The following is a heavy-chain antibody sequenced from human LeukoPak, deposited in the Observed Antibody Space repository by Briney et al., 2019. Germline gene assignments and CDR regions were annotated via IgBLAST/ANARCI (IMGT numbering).Heavy chain of an antibody. J-gene: IGHJ4*02. Sequence: PGGTLRLSCAASGLTVTDNYFSWVRQAPGNGLEWVSVIFPDGRTYHADSVKGRFTISRDRPKNTLLLQMNSLRADDTALYHCARTNTVYGDFDYWGQGILVTVSS. CDR3: ARTNTVYGDFDY. V-gene: IGHV3-53*01. D-gene: IGHD2/OR15-2a*01. CDR2: IFPDGRT. CDR1: GLTVTDNY.